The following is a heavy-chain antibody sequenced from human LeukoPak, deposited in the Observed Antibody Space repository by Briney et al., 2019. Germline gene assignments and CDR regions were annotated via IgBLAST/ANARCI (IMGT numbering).Heavy chain of an antibody. CDR1: GFTFDDYG. V-gene: IGHV3-20*04. CDR2: INWNGGNT. J-gene: IGHJ6*03. Sequence: GGSLRLSCAASGFTFDDYGMSWVRQAPGKGLEWVSGINWNGGNTNYADSVKGRFTISRDNAKRSLYLQMNSLRAEDTALYFCARGYTTMVEGYFYYYLDVWGKGTTVTVSS. CDR3: ARGYTTMVEGYFYYYLDV. D-gene: IGHD5-18*01.